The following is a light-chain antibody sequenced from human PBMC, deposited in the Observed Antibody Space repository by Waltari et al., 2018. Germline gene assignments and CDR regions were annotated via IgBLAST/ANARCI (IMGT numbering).Light chain of an antibody. CDR2: KAS. CDR1: QSIITW. Sequence: DIQMTQSPSTLSASVGDRVTISCRASQSIITWLAWYQQKPGKAPKLLVYKASSLESGVPSRVSGRGSGKEFTLTLRSLQAGDFATYYCQQYNKYPLTFGGGTKVEI. J-gene: IGKJ4*01. V-gene: IGKV1-5*03. CDR3: QQYNKYPLT.